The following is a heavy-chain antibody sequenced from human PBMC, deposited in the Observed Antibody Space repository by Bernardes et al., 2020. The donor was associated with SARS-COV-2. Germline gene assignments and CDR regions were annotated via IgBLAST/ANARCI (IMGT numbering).Heavy chain of an antibody. Sequence: SETLSLTCPVAGCSISSYYWSWIRQPPGKGLEWIGYIYYSGSTNYNPSLKSRVTISVDTSKNQFSLKLSSVTAADTAVYYCARHSDIVVVVAARENAFDIWGQGTMVTVSS. D-gene: IGHD2-15*01. CDR3: ARHSDIVVVVAARENAFDI. V-gene: IGHV4-59*08. J-gene: IGHJ3*02. CDR1: GCSISSYY. CDR2: IYYSGST.